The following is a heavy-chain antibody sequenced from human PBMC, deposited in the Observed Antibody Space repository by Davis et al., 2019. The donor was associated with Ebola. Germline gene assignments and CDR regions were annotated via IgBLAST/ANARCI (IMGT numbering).Heavy chain of an antibody. CDR1: GFTFSNHA. CDR3: AKEVRHCAGGSCYGMDV. D-gene: IGHD2-8*02. CDR2: TSHNERER. J-gene: IGHJ6*02. Sequence: PGGSLRLSCVASGFTFSNHAMHWVRQAPGKGLEWVAVTSHNERERFYGESVQGRFTISRDNSENVLYLQMNSLRAEDTAVYYCAKEVRHCAGGSCYGMDVWGPGTTVTVSS. V-gene: IGHV3-30-3*02.